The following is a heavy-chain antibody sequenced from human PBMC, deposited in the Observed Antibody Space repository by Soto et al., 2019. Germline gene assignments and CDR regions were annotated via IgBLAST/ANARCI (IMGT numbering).Heavy chain of an antibody. D-gene: IGHD6-13*01. V-gene: IGHV3-73*01. CDR2: IRSKANSYAT. CDR1: GFTFSGSA. CDR3: TRPGIAAAGTGS. J-gene: IGHJ4*02. Sequence: GGSLRLSCAASGFTFSGSAMHWVRQASGKGLEWVGRIRSKANSYATAYAASVKGRFTISRDDSKNTAYLQMNSLKTEDTAVYYCTRPGIAAAGTGSWGQGTLVTVSS.